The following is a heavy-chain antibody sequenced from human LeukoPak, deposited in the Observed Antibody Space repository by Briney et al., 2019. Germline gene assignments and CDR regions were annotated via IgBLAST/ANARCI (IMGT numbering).Heavy chain of an antibody. CDR1: GFAFTSYG. D-gene: IGHD4-17*01. CDR2: IAYDGSLQ. CDR3: AKSPSSSLLGEVFDQ. J-gene: IGHJ4*02. Sequence: GTSLRLSCAASGFAFTSYGIHWLRQAPGKGLDWVAFIAYDGSLQYYGDSVKGRFTISRDNSEDTVYLEMNSLRADDTGVYFCAKSPSSSLLGEVFDQWGQGTLVTVSS. V-gene: IGHV3-33*03.